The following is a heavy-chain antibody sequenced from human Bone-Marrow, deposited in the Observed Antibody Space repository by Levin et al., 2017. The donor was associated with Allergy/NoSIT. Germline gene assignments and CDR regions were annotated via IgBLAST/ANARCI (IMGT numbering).Heavy chain of an antibody. CDR1: GGTFSSYA. Sequence: PQASVKVSCKASGGTFSSYAISWVRQAPGQGLEWMGGIIPIFGTANYAQKFQGRVTITADKSTSTAYMELSSLRSEDTAVYYCARDYPSTYYYDSSAKGHAFDIWGQGTMVTVSS. CDR2: IIPIFGTA. CDR3: ARDYPSTYYYDSSAKGHAFDI. J-gene: IGHJ3*02. V-gene: IGHV1-69*06. D-gene: IGHD3-22*01.